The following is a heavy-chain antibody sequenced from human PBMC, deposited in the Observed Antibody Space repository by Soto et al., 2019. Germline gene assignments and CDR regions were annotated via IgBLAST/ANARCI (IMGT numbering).Heavy chain of an antibody. CDR1: GYTFNNYG. Sequence: ASVKVSCKASGYTFNNYGITWVRQAPGQGLEWVGWINAYNGNTNYAQKQQGRVTMTTDTSTSTSYMELRSLRSDDTAVYYCAREGPGGYYYDYWGQGTLVTVSS. CDR3: AREGPGGYYYDY. V-gene: IGHV1-18*01. J-gene: IGHJ4*02. D-gene: IGHD3-22*01. CDR2: INAYNGNT.